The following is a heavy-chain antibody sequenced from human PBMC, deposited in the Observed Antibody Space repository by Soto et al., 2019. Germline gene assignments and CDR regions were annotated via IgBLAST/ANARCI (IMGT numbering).Heavy chain of an antibody. D-gene: IGHD2-8*01. CDR3: AKTQCTNGVCSLDF. J-gene: IGHJ4*02. V-gene: IGHV3-23*01. CDR2: ISGGGGST. CDR1: GFTFSSYA. Sequence: GSLRLSCAASGFTFSSYAMSWVRQAPGKGLEWVSAISGGGGSTYYADSVKGRFTISRDNSKNTLYLQMNSLRAEDTAVYYCAKTQCTNGVCSLDFWGQGTLVTVSS.